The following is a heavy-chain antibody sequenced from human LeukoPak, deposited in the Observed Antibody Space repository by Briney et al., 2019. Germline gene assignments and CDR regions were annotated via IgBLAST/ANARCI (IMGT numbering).Heavy chain of an antibody. CDR2: LYNAGST. Sequence: GGSLRLSCVASGFTVSNKYMSWVRQAPGKGLEWVSVLYNAGSTYYADSVKGRFTISRDNSKNTLYLQMYSLRAEDTAVYYCASLKGLFDYLDYWGQGILVTVYS. V-gene: IGHV3-53*01. CDR3: ASLKGLFDYLDY. CDR1: GFTVSNKY. D-gene: IGHD3-22*01. J-gene: IGHJ4*02.